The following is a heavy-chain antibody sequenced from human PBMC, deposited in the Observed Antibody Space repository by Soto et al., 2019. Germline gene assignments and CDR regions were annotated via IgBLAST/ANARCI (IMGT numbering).Heavy chain of an antibody. J-gene: IGHJ4*02. V-gene: IGHV4-59*01. CDR3: ATYDSGGKFDF. CDR1: GGSISSYD. D-gene: IGHD3-22*01. Sequence: SETLSLTCTVSGGSISSYDWSWIRQPPGKGLEWIGYIYYSGTTNYNPSLKGRVSISVDTSKNQFSLKLTSVTAADTAVYYCATYDSGGKFDFWGQGTLVTVS. CDR2: IYYSGTT.